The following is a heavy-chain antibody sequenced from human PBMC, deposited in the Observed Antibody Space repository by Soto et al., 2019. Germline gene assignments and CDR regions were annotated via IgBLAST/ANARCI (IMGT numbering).Heavy chain of an antibody. V-gene: IGHV1-3*01. D-gene: IGHD3-9*01. CDR2: MKAGKGDT. CDR3: ARVHQPYAHLRTGYFAIDP. Sequence: QVKLVESGAEVRRPGASVKVSCEASGYSLNSYALHWVRQAPGQRLEWMGWMKAGKGDTDISHNFRDRVTMTRDTSANSAYMELANLRFEDTATYYCARVHQPYAHLRTGYFAIDPCGQGTLVTVSS. J-gene: IGHJ5*02. CDR1: GYSLNSYA.